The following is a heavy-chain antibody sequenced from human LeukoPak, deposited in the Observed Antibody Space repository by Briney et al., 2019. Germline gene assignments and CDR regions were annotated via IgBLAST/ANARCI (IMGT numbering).Heavy chain of an antibody. Sequence: PGGSLRLSCAASGFTFSSYSMNWVRQAPGKGLEWVSYISSSSSTIYYADSVKGRFTISRDNAKNSLYLQMNSLRAEDTAVYYCASLGRQLCFDFGYWGQGTLVTVSS. V-gene: IGHV3-48*01. CDR3: ASLGRQLCFDFGY. CDR1: GFTFSSYS. CDR2: ISSSSSTI. D-gene: IGHD5-18*01. J-gene: IGHJ4*02.